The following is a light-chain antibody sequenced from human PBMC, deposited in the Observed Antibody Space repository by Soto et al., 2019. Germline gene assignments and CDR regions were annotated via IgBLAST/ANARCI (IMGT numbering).Light chain of an antibody. CDR2: GAS. Sequence: VMTQSPATLSVSPGERATLSCRASQNLRSSLAWYQQKPGQAPRLLIYGASTRATGIPARFSGSGSGTEFTLTISSLQSEDFATYYCQQYNNFPYTFGQGTKLEIK. J-gene: IGKJ2*01. CDR1: QNLRSS. CDR3: QQYNNFPYT. V-gene: IGKV3-15*01.